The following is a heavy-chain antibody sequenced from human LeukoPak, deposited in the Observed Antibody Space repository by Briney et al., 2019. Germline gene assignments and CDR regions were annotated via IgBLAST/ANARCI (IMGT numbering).Heavy chain of an antibody. V-gene: IGHV4-61*02. CDR2: IYTSGST. Sequence: SQTLSFTCTVSGGSISSGSYYWSWIRQPAGKGLEWIGRIYTSGSTNYNPSLKSRVTISVDTSKNQFSLKLSSVTAADTAVYYCASGPTTTYYYYMDVWGKGTTVTVSS. CDR3: ASGPTTTYYYYMDV. D-gene: IGHD1-26*01. CDR1: GGSISSGSYY. J-gene: IGHJ6*03.